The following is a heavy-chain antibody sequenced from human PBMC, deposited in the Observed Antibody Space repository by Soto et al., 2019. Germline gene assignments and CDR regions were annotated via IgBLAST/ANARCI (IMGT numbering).Heavy chain of an antibody. CDR1: GGTFSSYA. V-gene: IGHV1-69*13. D-gene: IGHD5-18*01. CDR2: IIPIFGTA. CDR3: ARDRILNRGYSYGPRASFDY. J-gene: IGHJ4*02. Sequence: SVKVSCKASGGTFSSYAISWVRQAPGQGLEWMGGIIPIFGTANYAQKFQGRVTITADESTSTAYLELSSLRSEDTAVYYCARDRILNRGYSYGPRASFDYFGQATLFTV.